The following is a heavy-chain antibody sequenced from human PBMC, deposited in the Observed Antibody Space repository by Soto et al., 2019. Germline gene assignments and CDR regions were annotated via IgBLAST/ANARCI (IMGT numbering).Heavy chain of an antibody. CDR2: MNPNSGNT. Sequence: GASVKVSCKASGYTFTSYDINWVRQATGQGLEWMGWMNPNSGNTGYAQKFQGRVTMTRNTSISTAYTELSSLRSEDTAVYYCARVALPESTRGYSPKKIHYGMDVWGQGTTVTVSS. CDR3: ARVALPESTRGYSPKKIHYGMDV. D-gene: IGHD5-18*01. V-gene: IGHV1-8*01. J-gene: IGHJ6*02. CDR1: GYTFTSYD.